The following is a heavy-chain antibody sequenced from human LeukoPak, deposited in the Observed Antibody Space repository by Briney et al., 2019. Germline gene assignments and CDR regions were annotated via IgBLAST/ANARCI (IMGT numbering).Heavy chain of an antibody. V-gene: IGHV4-38-2*01. Sequence: SETLSLTCAVSGYSISSGYYWAWIRQPPGKGLEWIGSIYHSGSTHYNPSLKSRVTISADTSKNQFSLKVSSVTAADTAVYYCARGPRTFDPWGKGTTVTVSS. J-gene: IGHJ6*04. CDR1: GYSISSGYY. D-gene: IGHD2/OR15-2a*01. CDR2: IYHSGST. CDR3: ARGPRTFDP.